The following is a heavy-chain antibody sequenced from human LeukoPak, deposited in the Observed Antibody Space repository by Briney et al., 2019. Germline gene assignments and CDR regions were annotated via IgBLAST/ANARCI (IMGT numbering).Heavy chain of an antibody. CDR1: GYTFTSYG. D-gene: IGHD3-9*01. V-gene: IGHV1-18*01. CDR2: ISAYNGDT. CDR3: ARDLTGDNWFDP. Sequence: ASVKVSCKASGYTFTSYGISWVRQAPGQGLEWMGWISAYNGDTNYAQKLQGRVTMTTDTSTSTAYMELRSLRSDDTAVYYCARDLTGDNWFDPWGQRTLVTVSS. J-gene: IGHJ5*02.